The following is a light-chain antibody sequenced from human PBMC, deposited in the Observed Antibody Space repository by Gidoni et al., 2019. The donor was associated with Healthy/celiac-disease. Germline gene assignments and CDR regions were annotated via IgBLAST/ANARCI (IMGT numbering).Light chain of an antibody. CDR3: VLYMGSGAWV. V-gene: IGLV8-61*01. J-gene: IGLJ3*02. CDR2: STN. CDR1: SGSVSTSYY. Sequence: QTVVTPEPSFSVSPGGTVTLSCGLSSGSVSTSYYPSWYQQTPGQAPRTLIYSTNTRSSGVPDRFSGSILGNKAALTITGAQADDESDYYCVLYMGSGAWVFGGGTKLT.